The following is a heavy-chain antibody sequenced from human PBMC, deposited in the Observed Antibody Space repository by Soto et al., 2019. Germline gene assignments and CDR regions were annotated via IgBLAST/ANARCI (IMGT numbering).Heavy chain of an antibody. CDR2: ISGYNGNT. CDR3: ARWVDTDMVQCYYSDY. D-gene: IGHD5-18*01. V-gene: IGHV1-18*01. CDR1: GYPFTTYD. J-gene: IGHJ4*01. Sequence: WASVKVSCKASGYPFTTYDINWVRQAPGQGLEWMGRISGYNGNTNSAQKFQGRLTMTRDTSTSTAYMELRSLRSDDTAVYYCARWVDTDMVQCYYSDYWG.